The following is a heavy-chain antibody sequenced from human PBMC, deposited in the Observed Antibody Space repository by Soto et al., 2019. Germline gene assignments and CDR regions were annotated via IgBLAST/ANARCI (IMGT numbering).Heavy chain of an antibody. V-gene: IGHV4-4*02. CDR3: ASTMVRGVYPY. J-gene: IGHJ4*02. Sequence: SETLSLTCAVSSGSISSINWWSWVRQPPGKGLEWIGEIYHSGSTNYNPSLKSRVTISVDKSKNQFSLKLSSVTAADTAVYYCASTMVRGVYPYWGQGTLVTVSS. CDR1: SGSISSINW. CDR2: IYHSGST. D-gene: IGHD3-10*01.